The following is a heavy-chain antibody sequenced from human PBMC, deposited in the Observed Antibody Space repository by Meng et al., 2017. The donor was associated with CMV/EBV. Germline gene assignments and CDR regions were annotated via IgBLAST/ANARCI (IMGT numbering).Heavy chain of an antibody. Sequence: CKALGGNFSSYTINWVRQAPGQGLEWRGGIIALVGVTSYAQKFQGRVTISEDRATSTAHLELTSLTSEDTGVYYCARSGDSGGHIAYWGQGTVVTVSS. CDR1: GGNFSSYT. CDR2: IIALVGVT. D-gene: IGHD4-23*01. CDR3: ARSGDSGGHIAY. J-gene: IGHJ4*02. V-gene: IGHV1-69*02.